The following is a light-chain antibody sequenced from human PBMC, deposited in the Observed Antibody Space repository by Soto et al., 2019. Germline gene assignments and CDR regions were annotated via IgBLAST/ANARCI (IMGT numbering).Light chain of an antibody. J-gene: IGKJ1*01. V-gene: IGKV3-20*01. CDR2: GAS. CDR3: QQYASSLT. CDR1: QSVDSAF. Sequence: EIVLTQSPGSLSLSLGERATLSCRASQSVDSAFFAWYQQKPGQPPRLLMYGASRRATGIPDRFSGSGSGTDFTLTISRLEPEEFAVYYCQQYASSLTFGQGTKVAI.